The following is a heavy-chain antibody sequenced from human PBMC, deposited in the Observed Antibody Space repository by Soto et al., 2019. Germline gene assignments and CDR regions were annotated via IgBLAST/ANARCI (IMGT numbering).Heavy chain of an antibody. D-gene: IGHD4-17*01. CDR1: GYSISSGYY. CDR3: ARGGDYGGNSDAFDI. V-gene: IGHV4-38-2*01. CDR2: IYHSGST. J-gene: IGHJ3*02. Sequence: SETLSLTCAVSGYSISSGYYWGWIRQPPGKGLEWIGSIYHSGSTYYNPSLKSRVTISVDTSKNQFSLKLSSVTAADTAVYYCARGGDYGGNSDAFDIWGQGTMVTVS.